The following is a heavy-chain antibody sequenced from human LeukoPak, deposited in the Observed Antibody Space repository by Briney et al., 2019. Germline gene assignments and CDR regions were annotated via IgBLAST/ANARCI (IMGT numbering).Heavy chain of an antibody. J-gene: IGHJ5*02. CDR3: GRAFRVALAANYWFDP. D-gene: IGHD6-19*01. CDR2: INPNSGGT. CDR1: GYTFTGYD. Sequence: ASVKVSCKASGYTFTGYDMHWVRQAPGQGLEWMGWINPNSGGTNYAHNFQGRVTMTRDTSINTAYMELRRLTSDDTAVYYCGRAFRVALAANYWFDPWGQGTLVTVSS. V-gene: IGHV1-2*02.